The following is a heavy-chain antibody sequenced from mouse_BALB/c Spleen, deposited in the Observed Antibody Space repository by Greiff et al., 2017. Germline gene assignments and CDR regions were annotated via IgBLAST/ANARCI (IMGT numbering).Heavy chain of an antibody. CDR1: GYSFTGYF. J-gene: IGHJ2*01. CDR2: INPYNGDT. V-gene: IGHV1-20*02. D-gene: IGHD1-2*01. CDR3: AREEFYYGYGGNFDY. Sequence: EVQLQQSGPELVKPGASVKISCKASGYSFTGYFMNWVMQSHGKSLEWIGRINPYNGDTFYNQKFKGKATLTVDKSSSTAHMELRSLASEDSAVYYCAREEFYYGYGGNFDYWGQGTTLTVAS.